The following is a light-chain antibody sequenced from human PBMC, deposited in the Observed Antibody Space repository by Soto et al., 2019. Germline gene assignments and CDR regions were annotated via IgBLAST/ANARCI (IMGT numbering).Light chain of an antibody. CDR3: LVVYSDAWV. J-gene: IGLJ3*02. V-gene: IGLV7-46*01. CDR1: TGAVTGSHY. CDR2: DTY. Sequence: QAVLTQEPSLTVSPGGTVTLTCGSSTGAVTGSHYPYWFQQKAGQAPRTLIYDTYNKQSWTPARFSGSLLGGKAALTLSGAQPEDEADYYCLVVYSDAWVFGGGTKLTVL.